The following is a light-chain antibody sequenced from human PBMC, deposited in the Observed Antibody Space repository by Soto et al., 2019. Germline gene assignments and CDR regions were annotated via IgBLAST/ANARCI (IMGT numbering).Light chain of an antibody. CDR1: SSDVGAYTS. J-gene: IGLJ1*01. Sequence: QSALTQPASVSGSPGQSITISCTGTSSDVGAYTSVSWYQHHPGKAPKVMIYEVNKRPSGTSNRFSGSKSVNTASLTISGLQPEDEAHYYCSSYTSDNRDYVFGTGTKVTVL. CDR3: SSYTSDNRDYV. V-gene: IGLV2-14*01. CDR2: EVN.